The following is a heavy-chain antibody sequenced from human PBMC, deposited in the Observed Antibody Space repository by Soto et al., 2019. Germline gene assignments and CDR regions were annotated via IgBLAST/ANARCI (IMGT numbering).Heavy chain of an antibody. J-gene: IGHJ4*01. CDR3: ARETSYYFDS. V-gene: IGHV4-30-2*01. CDR2: IYHSGAT. Sequence: QVQLQESGSGLVRPSQTLVLTCTVSGDSVSRDGFSWSWLRQPPGKGLEWIGYIYHSGATYYNPSLKSRVTTSVDKSKNQFSLRLASVTAADTAVYYCARETSYYFDSWGHGTLVTVSS. CDR1: GDSVSRDGFS.